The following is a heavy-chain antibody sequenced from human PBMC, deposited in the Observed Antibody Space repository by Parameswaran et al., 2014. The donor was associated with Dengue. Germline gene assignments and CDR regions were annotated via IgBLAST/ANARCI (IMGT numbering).Heavy chain of an antibody. V-gene: IGHV1-69*06. D-gene: IGHD3-3*01. CDR3: ARTSFRYLEWLSLRYAMDV. J-gene: IGHJ6*02. CDR2: IIPLFGTS. Sequence: SWVRQAPGQGLEWMGGIIPLFGTSNYAQNFQGRVAITADKSTSTAYMELSSLRSEDTAVYYCARTSFRYLEWLSLRYAMDVWGQGTTVTVSS.